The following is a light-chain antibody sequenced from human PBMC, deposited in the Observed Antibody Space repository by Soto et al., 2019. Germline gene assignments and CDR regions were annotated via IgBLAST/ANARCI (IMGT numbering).Light chain of an antibody. Sequence: DIQMTQSPSSLSASVGDRVTITCRASQGINNYLAWYQQKPGKVPKLLIYAASTLQSGVPSRFSGSGSGTDFTLTISSLHPEDVATYYCQKYNSAPPNTFGGGTKVEIK. CDR2: AAS. CDR1: QGINNY. J-gene: IGKJ4*01. V-gene: IGKV1-27*01. CDR3: QKYNSAPPNT.